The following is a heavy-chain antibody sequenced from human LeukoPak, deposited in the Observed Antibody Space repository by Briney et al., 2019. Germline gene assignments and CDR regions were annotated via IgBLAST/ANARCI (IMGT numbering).Heavy chain of an antibody. CDR2: IYTSGST. CDR1: GGSISSGSYY. Sequence: KPSETLSLTSTASGGSISSGSYYWSWIRQPAGKGLEWIGRIYTSGSTNYNPSLKSRVTISVDTSKNQFSLKLSSVTAADTAVYYCARVRQGYYYMDVWGKGTTVTISS. J-gene: IGHJ6*03. V-gene: IGHV4-61*02. CDR3: ARVRQGYYYMDV.